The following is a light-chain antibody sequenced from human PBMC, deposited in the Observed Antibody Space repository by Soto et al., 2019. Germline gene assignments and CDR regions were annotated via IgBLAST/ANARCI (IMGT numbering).Light chain of an antibody. CDR1: SSDVGDYHY. CDR2: DVS. J-gene: IGLJ2*01. V-gene: IGLV2-14*03. Sequence: QSALTQPASVSGSPGQSISIPCTGSSSDVGDYHYVAWYQQQPGTAPKLMIYDVSNRPSGVSHRFSGSKSGNTASLTISGLQDEDEGYYYCSSFTSSITVIFGGGTKLTVL. CDR3: SSFTSSITVI.